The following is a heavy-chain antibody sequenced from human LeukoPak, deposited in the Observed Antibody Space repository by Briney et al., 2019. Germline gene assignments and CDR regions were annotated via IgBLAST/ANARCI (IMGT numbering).Heavy chain of an antibody. CDR2: IYWDDDK. V-gene: IGHV2-5*02. J-gene: IGHJ2*01. CDR3: AHRGGTGAYFDL. D-gene: IGHD1-14*01. CDR1: GFSLTTSRVG. Sequence: SGPTLVNPTQTFTLTCTFSGFSLTTSRVGVGWIRQPPGKALEWLALIYWDDDKRYSPSLKSRLTITKDTSKNQVVLIMTNMDPVDTATYYCAHRGGTGAYFDLWGRGTLVTVSS.